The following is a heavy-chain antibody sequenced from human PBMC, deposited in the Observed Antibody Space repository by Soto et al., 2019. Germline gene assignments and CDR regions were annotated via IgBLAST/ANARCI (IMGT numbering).Heavy chain of an antibody. CDR3: ARAEEATVVTPGALGY. CDR1: GFTFSSYN. D-gene: IGHD4-17*01. Sequence: PGGSLRLSCAASGFTFSSYNMNWVRQAPGKGLEWVSYISSSGSTIYYADSVKGRFTISRDNAKNSLYLQMNSLRAEDTAVYYCARAEEATVVTPGALGYWGQGTLVTVSS. J-gene: IGHJ4*02. V-gene: IGHV3-48*01. CDR2: ISSSGSTI.